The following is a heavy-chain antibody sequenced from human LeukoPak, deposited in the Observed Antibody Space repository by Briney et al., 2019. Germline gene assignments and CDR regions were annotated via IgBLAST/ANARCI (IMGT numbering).Heavy chain of an antibody. CDR2: IKQDGSEK. V-gene: IGHV3-7*01. CDR1: GFTFSNYW. D-gene: IGHD6-19*01. Sequence: GGSLRLSCAASGFTFSNYWMGWVRQAPGKGLEWVANIKQDGSEKRYVDPVKGRFTISRDNSKTTLYLHMNSLRVEDTAVYYCARSNGWYLDYWGQGTLVTVSS. J-gene: IGHJ4*02. CDR3: ARSNGWYLDY.